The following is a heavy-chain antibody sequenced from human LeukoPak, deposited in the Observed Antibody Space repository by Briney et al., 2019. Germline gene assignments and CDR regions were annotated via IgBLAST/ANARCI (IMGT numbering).Heavy chain of an antibody. CDR2: IYPGDSDT. Sequence: GGSLKISCKGSGYSFTSYWIGWVRQMPGKGLEWMGIIYPGDSDTRYSPSFQGQVTISADKSISTAYLQWSSLKASDTAMYYCAIHCSGGSCYSGYFDYWGQGTLVTVSS. D-gene: IGHD2-15*01. CDR1: GYSFTSYW. J-gene: IGHJ4*02. CDR3: AIHCSGGSCYSGYFDY. V-gene: IGHV5-51*01.